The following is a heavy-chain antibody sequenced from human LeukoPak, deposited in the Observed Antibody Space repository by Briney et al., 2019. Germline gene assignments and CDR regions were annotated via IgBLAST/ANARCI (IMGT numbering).Heavy chain of an antibody. CDR3: AGSIAARLDY. Sequence: PSETLSLTCAVYGGSFSDYYWSWIRQPPGKGLEWIGEINHRGSTNYNPSLKSRVTISVDTSKNQFSLKLSSVTAADTAVYYCAGSIAARLDYWGQGTLVTVSS. J-gene: IGHJ4*02. D-gene: IGHD6-6*01. V-gene: IGHV4-34*01. CDR2: INHRGST. CDR1: GGSFSDYY.